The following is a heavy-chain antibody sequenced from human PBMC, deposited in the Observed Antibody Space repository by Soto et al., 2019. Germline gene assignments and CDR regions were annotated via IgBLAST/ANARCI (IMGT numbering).Heavy chain of an antibody. Sequence: ASVKVSCKVSGYTLTELSMHWVRQDPGKKLEWMGGFDPEDGETIYAQKFQGRVTMTEDTSTDTAYMELSSLRSEDTALYYCATVIVVVVAADLTFDYWGQGTLVTVS. D-gene: IGHD2-15*01. V-gene: IGHV1-24*01. CDR1: GYTLTELS. CDR3: ATVIVVVVAADLTFDY. CDR2: FDPEDGET. J-gene: IGHJ4*02.